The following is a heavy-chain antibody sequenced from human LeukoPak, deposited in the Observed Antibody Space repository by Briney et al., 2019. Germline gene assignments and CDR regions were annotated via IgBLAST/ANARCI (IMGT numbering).Heavy chain of an antibody. CDR2: ISSSGSTI. D-gene: IGHD3-22*01. CDR3: ARDNYDSSGTDAFDI. CDR1: GFTFSDYY. J-gene: IGHJ3*02. V-gene: IGHV3-11*01. Sequence: GGSLRLSCAASGFTFSDYYMSWIRQAPGKGLEGVSYISSSGSTIYYADSVKGRFTISRDNAKNSLYLQMNSLRAEETAVYYCARDNYDSSGTDAFDIWGQGTMVTVSS.